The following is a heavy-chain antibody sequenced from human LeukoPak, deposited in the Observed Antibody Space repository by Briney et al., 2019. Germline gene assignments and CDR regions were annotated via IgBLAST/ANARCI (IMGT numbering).Heavy chain of an antibody. V-gene: IGHV1-18*01. CDR3: ARDRPTMITFGGVIIAAY. J-gene: IGHJ4*02. CDR2: ISGYNGNT. CDR1: GYTFTSHG. Sequence: SVKVSCKASGYTFTSHGINWVRQAPGQGLEWMGWISGYNGNTDYAQKFQGRVTMTTDRSTNTVYLELRSLRSDDTAVYYCARDRPTMITFGGVIIAAYWGQGTLVSVSS. D-gene: IGHD3-16*02.